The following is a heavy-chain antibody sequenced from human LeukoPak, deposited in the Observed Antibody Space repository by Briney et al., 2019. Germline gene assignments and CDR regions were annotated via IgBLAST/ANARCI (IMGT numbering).Heavy chain of an antibody. CDR1: GFTFSSFE. CDR2: ISHTGDI. J-gene: IGHJ4*02. Sequence: GGSLRLSCAASGFTFSSFEMNWVRQAPGRGLEWISHISHTGDIKYADSVKGRFTISGDNAKNSQYLQMTSLRAEDTAVYYCARSSGSYRPFDSWGQGTLVTVSS. V-gene: IGHV3-48*03. D-gene: IGHD3-22*01. CDR3: ARSSGSYRPFDS.